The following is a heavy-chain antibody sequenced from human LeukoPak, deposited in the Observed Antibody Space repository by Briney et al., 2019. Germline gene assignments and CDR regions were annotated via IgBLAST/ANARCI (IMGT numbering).Heavy chain of an antibody. CDR3: ARGGIRWEPLLSDAFDI. CDR1: GFTFSSYA. J-gene: IGHJ3*02. D-gene: IGHD1-26*01. Sequence: PGGSLRLSCAASGFTFSSYAMHWVRQAPGKGLEWVAVISYDGSNKYYADSVKGRFTISRDNSKNTLYLQMNSLRAEDTAVYYCARGGIRWEPLLSDAFDIWGQGTMVTVSS. V-gene: IGHV3-30*04. CDR2: ISYDGSNK.